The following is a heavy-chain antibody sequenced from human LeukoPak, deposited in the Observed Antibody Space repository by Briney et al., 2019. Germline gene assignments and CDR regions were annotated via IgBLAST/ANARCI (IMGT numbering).Heavy chain of an antibody. V-gene: IGHV1-18*01. CDR2: ISPENGDT. CDR3: ARVFGYYYFYMDV. D-gene: IGHD3/OR15-3a*01. Sequence: AAGKVSCKASGYTFVHFGLIWVRQAPEQGVEWMGWISPENGDTNYAQTFQDRVTMTTDTSTNTAYMELRSLTSDDTAVYFCARVFGYYYFYMDVWGEGTTVIISS. J-gene: IGHJ6*03. CDR1: GYTFVHFG.